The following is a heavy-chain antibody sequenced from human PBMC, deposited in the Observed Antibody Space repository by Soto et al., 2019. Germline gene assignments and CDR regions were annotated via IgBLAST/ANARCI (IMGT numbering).Heavy chain of an antibody. Sequence: QVQLVQSGGEVKKPGASVTVSCKASGYTFINYHIIWVRQAPGQGLEWMAWINTYNGMTDYAQRFQGRVTMTRDTSTSTAYMELRNLGSDDTVVYFCAKSPRGEMATDWGQGTLVTVSS. CDR2: INTYNGMT. CDR1: GYTFINYH. J-gene: IGHJ4*02. CDR3: AKSPRGEMATD. D-gene: IGHD5-12*01. V-gene: IGHV1-18*01.